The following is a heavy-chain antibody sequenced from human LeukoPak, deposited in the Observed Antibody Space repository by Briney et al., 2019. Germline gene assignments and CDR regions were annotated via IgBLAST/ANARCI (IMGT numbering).Heavy chain of an antibody. CDR1: GFTSSNYE. CDR3: ARAQLLRLENFLDY. D-gene: IGHD4-23*01. V-gene: IGHV3-48*03. J-gene: IGHJ4*02. Sequence: GGSLRLSCAASGFTSSNYEMNWVRQAPGQGLEWVSYISRGGSDIYYADSVKGRFTISGDNAKNSEYLQMNSLRAEDTAVYYCARAQLLRLENFLDYWGQGTLVTVSS. CDR2: ISRGGSDI.